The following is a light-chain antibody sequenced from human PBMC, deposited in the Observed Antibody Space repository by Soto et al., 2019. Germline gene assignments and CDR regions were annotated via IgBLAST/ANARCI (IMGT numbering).Light chain of an antibody. CDR3: QQRSNWLT. CDR1: QSLSSY. J-gene: IGKJ4*01. Sequence: EMVLTQSPATLSLSPGERATLSCRASQSLSSYLAWYQQKPGQAPRLLIYDASNRATGIPARFSGSGSGTDFTLTISSLEPEDFAVYYCQQRSNWLTFGGGTKVEIK. CDR2: DAS. V-gene: IGKV3-11*01.